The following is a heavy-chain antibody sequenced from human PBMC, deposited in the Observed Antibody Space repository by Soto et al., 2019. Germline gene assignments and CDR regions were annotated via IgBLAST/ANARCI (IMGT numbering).Heavy chain of an antibody. CDR3: ARTRSAWSDFHYYSLDV. Sequence: GGSLRLSCAASGFTFNSYGMHWVRQGPGNGLEWVAFISYDSTKTYYADSVKGRFTVSRDNSNSALYVQMNSLTGEDTAVYYCARTRSAWSDFHYYSLDVWGQGTTVTV. D-gene: IGHD1-26*01. CDR1: GFTFNSYG. CDR2: ISYDSTKT. J-gene: IGHJ6*02. V-gene: IGHV3-30*03.